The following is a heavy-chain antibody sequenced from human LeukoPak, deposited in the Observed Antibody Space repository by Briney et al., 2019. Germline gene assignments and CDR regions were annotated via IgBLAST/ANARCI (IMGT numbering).Heavy chain of an antibody. CDR3: ASVRSIAARRGGYYYYMDV. Sequence: SSQTLSLTCTVSGGSISSGSYYWGWIRQPAGKGLEWIGRIYASGSTNYNPSLKSRVTIPIDTSKNQFSLKLSSVTAADTAVYYCASVRSIAARRGGYYYYMDVWGKGTTVTVSS. J-gene: IGHJ6*03. V-gene: IGHV4-61*02. CDR2: IYASGST. D-gene: IGHD6-6*01. CDR1: GGSISSGSYY.